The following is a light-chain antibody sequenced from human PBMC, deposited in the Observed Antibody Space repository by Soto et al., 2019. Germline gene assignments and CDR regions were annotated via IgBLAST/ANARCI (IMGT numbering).Light chain of an antibody. CDR2: DAS. Sequence: DIKMTQSPSTLSATVGDRVTIPCRASQSISSWLAWYQKKPGKAPKLLIYDASSLESGVPSRFSGSGSGTEFTLTISSLQPDDFATYYCQQYNSYLWTFGQGTKVDIK. V-gene: IGKV1-5*01. CDR3: QQYNSYLWT. CDR1: QSISSW. J-gene: IGKJ1*01.